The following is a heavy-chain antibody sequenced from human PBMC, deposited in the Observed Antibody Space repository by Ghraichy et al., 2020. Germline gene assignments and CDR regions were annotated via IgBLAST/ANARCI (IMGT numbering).Heavy chain of an antibody. J-gene: IGHJ6*03. CDR3: ARVISGYAVYYYYYMDI. CDR2: IYYSGST. Sequence: SETLSLTCTVSGGSISSYYWSWIRQPPGKGLEWIGYIYYSGSTNYNPSLKSRVTISVDTSKNQFSLKLSSVTAADTAVYYCARVISGYAVYYYYYMDIWGKGTTVTVSS. D-gene: IGHD5-12*01. CDR1: GGSISSYY. V-gene: IGHV4-59*01.